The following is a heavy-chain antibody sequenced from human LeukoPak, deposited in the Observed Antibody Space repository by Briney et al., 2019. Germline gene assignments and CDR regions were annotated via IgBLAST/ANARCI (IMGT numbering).Heavy chain of an antibody. J-gene: IGHJ4*02. D-gene: IGHD3-16*01. CDR2: IKTKTDGGTA. V-gene: IGHV3-15*01. Sequence: GGSLRLSCSASGFTFTNAWMSWVRQAPGKGLEWIGRIKTKTDGGTADYAALVKGRFTISRDDSKNTLYLQMNSLRTEDTAVYYCARGGVAAYFDYWGQGTLVTVSS. CDR1: GFTFTNAW. CDR3: ARGGVAAYFDY.